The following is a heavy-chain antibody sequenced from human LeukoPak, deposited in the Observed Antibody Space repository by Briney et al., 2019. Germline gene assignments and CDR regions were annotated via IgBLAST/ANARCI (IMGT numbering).Heavy chain of an antibody. CDR2: ISSSSYI. CDR3: ARDLEDYDSNGYYDY. Sequence: GGSLRLSCAASGFTFSSYSMNWVRQAPGKGLEWVSSISSSSYIYYADSVKGRFTISRDNAKNSLYLQMNSLRAEDTAVYYCARDLEDYDSNGYYDYWGQGTLVTVSS. CDR1: GFTFSSYS. J-gene: IGHJ4*02. V-gene: IGHV3-21*01. D-gene: IGHD3-22*01.